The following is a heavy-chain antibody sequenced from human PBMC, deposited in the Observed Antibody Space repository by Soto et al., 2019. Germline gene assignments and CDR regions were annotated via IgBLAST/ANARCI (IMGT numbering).Heavy chain of an antibody. Sequence: QVLLVQSGAEVKKPGASVKVSWKASGYIFTSFYMHWVRQAPGQGLEWMGMINPSGGRASYTQKFQGALIMTMDTSTRTVYRELSSLRSADTAVYYCARDYVIVVSSVPIGAGYYYNALDVRGQGTTVTVSS. CDR1: GYIFTSFY. D-gene: IGHD2-15*01. CDR2: INPSGGRA. V-gene: IGHV1-46*01. CDR3: ARDYVIVVSSVPIGAGYYYNALDV. J-gene: IGHJ6*02.